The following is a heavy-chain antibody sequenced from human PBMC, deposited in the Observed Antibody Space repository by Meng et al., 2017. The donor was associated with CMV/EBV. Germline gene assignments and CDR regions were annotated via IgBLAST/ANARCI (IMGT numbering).Heavy chain of an antibody. J-gene: IGHJ4*02. Sequence: QLSSQGPGPGLVKPSQTLSLTCTVSGSSISSCDYYWSWSRQPPGKGMEWIGYIYYSGSNYYNPSLKSRVTISVDTSKNQFSLKLSSVTAADTAVYYCARDNRRGGVDYWGQGTLVTVSS. V-gene: IGHV4-30-4*08. CDR1: GSSISSCDYY. D-gene: IGHD3-3*01. CDR3: ARDNRRGGVDY. CDR2: IYYSGSN.